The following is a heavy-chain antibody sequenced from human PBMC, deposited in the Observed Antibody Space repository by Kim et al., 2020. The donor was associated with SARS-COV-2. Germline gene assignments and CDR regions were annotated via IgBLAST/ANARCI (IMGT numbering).Heavy chain of an antibody. V-gene: IGHV4-59*13. D-gene: IGHD1-1*01. CDR1: GGSISSYY. Sequence: SETLSLTCTVSGGSISSYYWSWIRQPPGKGLEWIGYIYYSGSTNYNPSLKSRVTISVDKSTNQFSLKLSSVTAADTAVYYCARVVTTRYFDYWGQGTLVTVSS. CDR2: IYYSGST. CDR3: ARVVTTRYFDY. J-gene: IGHJ4*02.